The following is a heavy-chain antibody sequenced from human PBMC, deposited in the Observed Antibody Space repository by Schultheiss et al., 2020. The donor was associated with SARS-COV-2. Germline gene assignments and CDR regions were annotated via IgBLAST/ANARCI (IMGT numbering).Heavy chain of an antibody. J-gene: IGHJ4*02. D-gene: IGHD3-10*01. Sequence: SETLSLTCTVSGGSISSYYWSWIRQPAGKGLEWIGRIYTSGSTNYNPSLKSRVTISVDTSKNQFSLKLSSVTAADTAVYYCARLMGHGSGSYSQYYFDYWGQGALVTVSS. V-gene: IGHV4-4*07. CDR3: ARLMGHGSGSYSQYYFDY. CDR1: GGSISSYY. CDR2: IYTSGST.